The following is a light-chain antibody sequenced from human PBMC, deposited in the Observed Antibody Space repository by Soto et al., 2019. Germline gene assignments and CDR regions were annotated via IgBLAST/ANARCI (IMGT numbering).Light chain of an antibody. CDR1: SSDVGGYKY. J-gene: IGLJ3*02. CDR2: EVS. V-gene: IGLV2-8*01. CDR3: SSYAVRNPWV. Sequence: QSVLTQPPSASGSPGQSVTISCTGTSSDVGGYKYVSWYQQHPGKAPKLMIFEVSRRPSGVPDRFSGYKSGNTASLTVSGLQADDEADDYCSSYAVRNPWVFGGGTKVTVL.